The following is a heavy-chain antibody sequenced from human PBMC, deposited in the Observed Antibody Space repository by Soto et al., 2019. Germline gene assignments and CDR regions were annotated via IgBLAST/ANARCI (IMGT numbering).Heavy chain of an antibody. CDR2: ISGSGGST. CDR1: GFTFSSYA. D-gene: IGHD6-13*01. Sequence: PGGSLRLSCAASGFTFSSYAMSWVRQAPGKGLEWVSAISGSGGSTYYADSVKGRFTISRDNSKNTLYLQMNSLRAEDTAVYYCAKFGAGDGYSSSWSYFDYWGQGPLVTAPQ. J-gene: IGHJ4*02. CDR3: AKFGAGDGYSSSWSYFDY. V-gene: IGHV3-23*01.